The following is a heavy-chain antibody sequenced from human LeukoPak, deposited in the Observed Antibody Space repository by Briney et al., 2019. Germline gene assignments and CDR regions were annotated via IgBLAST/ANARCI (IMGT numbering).Heavy chain of an antibody. CDR2: IIPIFGTA. V-gene: IGHV1-69*05. CDR1: GGTFSSYA. D-gene: IGHD5-24*01. J-gene: IGHJ6*02. CDR3: ARELERWLQPVYGMDV. Sequence: GASVKVSCKASGGTFSSYAISWVRQAPGQGLEWMGGIIPIFGTANYAQKFQGRVTITRDESTSTAYMELSSLRSEDTAVYYCARELERWLQPVYGMDVWGQGTTVTVSS.